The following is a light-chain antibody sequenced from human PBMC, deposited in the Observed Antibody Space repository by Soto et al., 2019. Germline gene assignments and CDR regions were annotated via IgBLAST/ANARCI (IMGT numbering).Light chain of an antibody. CDR3: LQHNTYPRT. CDR1: QGIRTD. J-gene: IGKJ1*01. Sequence: TSLYASVEYRVIITCRAGQGIRTDLGWYQQRPGKAPKRPIYAASTLQPGVPSRFSGSGSGTDFTLKISSLQPEDFATYYCLQHNTYPRTFGQGTKV. CDR2: AAS. V-gene: IGKV1-17*01.